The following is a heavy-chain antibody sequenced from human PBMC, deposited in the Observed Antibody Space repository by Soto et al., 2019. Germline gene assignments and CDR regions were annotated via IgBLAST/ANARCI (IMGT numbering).Heavy chain of an antibody. J-gene: IGHJ5*02. CDR3: AHSSAQAITLIREGWCDP. CDR2: IYWNDDK. CDR1: GFSLSTSGVC. D-gene: IGHD3-16*01. Sequence: ITLRESGPTLVKPTQPLTLTCTFSGFSLSTSGVCVGWIRQPPVQALEWLALIYWNDDKRYSPSLKIRISITKDTCKNHVVLKMATADPVDTATYDCAHSSAQAITLIREGWCDPWGQGTLVTVTS. V-gene: IGHV2-5*01.